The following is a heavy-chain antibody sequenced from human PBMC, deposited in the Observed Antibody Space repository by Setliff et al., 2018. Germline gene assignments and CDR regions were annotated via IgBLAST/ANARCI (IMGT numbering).Heavy chain of an antibody. CDR3: ARANRFGTALYKGYYYLDV. CDR2: INTNTGNP. Sequence: ASVKVSCKASGYTFRSYAMNWVRQAPGQGLEWMGWINTNTGNPSYAQDFTGRFVFSLDTSVSTAYLQISGLKAEDSAVYYCARANRFGTALYKGYYYLDVWGKGTTVTVSS. V-gene: IGHV7-4-1*02. CDR1: GYTFRSYA. D-gene: IGHD3-16*01. J-gene: IGHJ6*03.